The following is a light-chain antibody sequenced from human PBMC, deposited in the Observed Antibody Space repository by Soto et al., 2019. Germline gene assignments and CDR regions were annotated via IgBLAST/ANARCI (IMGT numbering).Light chain of an antibody. CDR2: DAD. V-gene: IGLV1-51*01. CDR1: SSNIGGNS. J-gene: IGLJ1*01. Sequence: QYALAQPHSESAAPGQRVTISCSGSSSNIGGNSVSWYPQLPGTVPKLLFYDADKRLSGLPDRFTGTMPSTTANLSISGFQIRDDAEYYCGSWESSLSAYVFGTGSKVSVL. CDR3: GSWESSLSAYV.